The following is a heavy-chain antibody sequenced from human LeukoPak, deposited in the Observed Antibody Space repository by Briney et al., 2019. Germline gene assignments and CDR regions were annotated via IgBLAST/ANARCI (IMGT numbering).Heavy chain of an antibody. J-gene: IGHJ4*02. CDR3: AAAGAYQYDFWTIDY. D-gene: IGHD3-3*01. Sequence: ASVKVSCKASGYTFTSYSISWVRQAPGQGLEWMGWSSTYNGDTNYAQHLQGRVAMTTDTSTTTAYMELRSLTSDDSAVYYCAAAGAYQYDFWTIDYWGQGTLVTVSS. CDR1: GYTFTSYS. CDR2: SSTYNGDT. V-gene: IGHV1-18*01.